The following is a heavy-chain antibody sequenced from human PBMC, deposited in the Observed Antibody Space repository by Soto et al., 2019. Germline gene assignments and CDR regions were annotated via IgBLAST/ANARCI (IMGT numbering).Heavy chain of an antibody. Sequence: EVQLVESGGGLVQPGRSLRLSCAASGFTFDDYAMHWVRQAPGKGLEWVSGISWNSGSIGYADSVKGRFTISRDNPKNSLYLQMNSLRAEDTALYYCAKSPSYYGDFDYWGQGTLVTVSS. J-gene: IGHJ4*02. V-gene: IGHV3-9*01. D-gene: IGHD4-17*01. CDR1: GFTFDDYA. CDR3: AKSPSYYGDFDY. CDR2: ISWNSGSI.